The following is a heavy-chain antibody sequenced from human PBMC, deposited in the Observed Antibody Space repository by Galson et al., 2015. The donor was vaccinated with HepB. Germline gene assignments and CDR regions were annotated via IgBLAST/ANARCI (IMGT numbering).Heavy chain of an antibody. V-gene: IGHV1-46*01. Sequence: SVKVSCKASGYTFTSYYMHWVRQAPGQGLEWMGIINPSGGSTSYAQKFQGRVTMTRDTSTSTVYMELNSLRSEDTAVYYCAREVAVAGHYFDYWGQGTLVTVSS. J-gene: IGHJ4*02. CDR1: GYTFTSYY. D-gene: IGHD6-19*01. CDR2: INPSGGST. CDR3: AREVAVAGHYFDY.